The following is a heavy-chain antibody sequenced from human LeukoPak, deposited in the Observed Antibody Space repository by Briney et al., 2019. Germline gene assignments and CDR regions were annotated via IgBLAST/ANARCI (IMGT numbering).Heavy chain of an antibody. V-gene: IGHV3-23*01. Sequence: PGGSLRLSCAASGXTFSSYAMSWVRQAPGKGLESVSTVSGSGGRTYYADCVKGRFTISRDNSNNTLYLQMNSLRVEDTAVYYCEKDFTPSPARDYSDYFDYWGQGTLVTVSS. CDR2: VSGSGGRT. CDR1: GXTFSSYA. J-gene: IGHJ4*02. D-gene: IGHD4-11*01. CDR3: EKDFTPSPARDYSDYFDY.